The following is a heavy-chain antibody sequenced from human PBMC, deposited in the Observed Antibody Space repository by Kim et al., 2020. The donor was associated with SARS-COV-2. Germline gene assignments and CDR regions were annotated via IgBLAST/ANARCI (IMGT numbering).Heavy chain of an antibody. Sequence: GGSLRLSCAASGFTFSSYGMHWVRQAPGKGLEWVAVISYDGSNKYYADSVKGRFTISRDNSKNTLYLQMNSLRAEDTAVYYCAKPLVATTKDYYYYGMDVWGQGTTVTVSS. CDR2: ISYDGSNK. J-gene: IGHJ6*02. V-gene: IGHV3-30*18. D-gene: IGHD5-12*01. CDR1: GFTFSSYG. CDR3: AKPLVATTKDYYYYGMDV.